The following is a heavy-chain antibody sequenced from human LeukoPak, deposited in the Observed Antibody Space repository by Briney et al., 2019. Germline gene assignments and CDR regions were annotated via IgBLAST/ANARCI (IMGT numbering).Heavy chain of an antibody. CDR2: INHSGST. V-gene: IGHV4-34*01. CDR1: GGPFSGYY. Sequence: PSETLSLTCAVYGGPFSGYYWSWIRQPPGKGLEWIGEINHSGSTNYNPSLKSRVTISVDTSKNQFSLKLSSVTAADTAVYYCARGIGYSYVLDYWGQGTLVTVSS. J-gene: IGHJ4*02. D-gene: IGHD5-18*01. CDR3: ARGIGYSYVLDY.